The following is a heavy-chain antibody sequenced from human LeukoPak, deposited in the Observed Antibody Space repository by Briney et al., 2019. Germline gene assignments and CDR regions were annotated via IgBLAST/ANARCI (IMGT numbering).Heavy chain of an antibody. CDR3: ARERESAIALDWYFDL. V-gene: IGHV1-2*06. CDR1: GYTFTGYY. CDR2: INPNSGGT. D-gene: IGHD1-26*01. Sequence: ASVKVSCKASGYTFTGYYMHWVRQAPGQGLEWMGRINPNSGGTNYAQKFQGRVTMTRDTSISTAYMELRSLRSDDTAVYYRARERESAIALDWYFDLWGRGTLVTVSS. J-gene: IGHJ2*01.